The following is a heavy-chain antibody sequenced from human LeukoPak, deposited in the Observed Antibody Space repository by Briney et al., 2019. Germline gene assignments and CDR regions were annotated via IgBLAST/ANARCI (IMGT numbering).Heavy chain of an antibody. CDR2: ISWNSGSI. Sequence: QAGGSLRLSCAASGFTFDDYAMHWVRQAPGKGLEWVSGISWNSGSIGYADSVKGRFTISRDNAKNSLYLQMNSLRAEDTALYYCAKETWGRGPYYYGMDVWGQGTTVTVSS. CDR1: GFTFDDYA. D-gene: IGHD3-10*01. V-gene: IGHV3-9*01. J-gene: IGHJ6*02. CDR3: AKETWGRGPYYYGMDV.